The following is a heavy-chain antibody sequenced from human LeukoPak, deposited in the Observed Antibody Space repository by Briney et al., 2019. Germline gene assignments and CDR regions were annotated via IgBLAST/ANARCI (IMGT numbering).Heavy chain of an antibody. CDR2: INHSGST. CDR3: ARVRRWLQPSVYYYYYMDV. D-gene: IGHD5-24*01. Sequence: WETLSLTCAVYGGSLSGYYWCWIRQPPGKGLEWIGEINHSGSTNYNPTLKSRVTISVDTSKNQFSLKLSSVTAADMAVYNCARVRRWLQPSVYYYYYMDVWGKGTTVTVSS. V-gene: IGHV4-34*01. CDR1: GGSLSGYY. J-gene: IGHJ6*03.